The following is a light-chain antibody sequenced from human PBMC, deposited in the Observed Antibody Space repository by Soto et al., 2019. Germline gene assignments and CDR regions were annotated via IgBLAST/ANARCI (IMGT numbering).Light chain of an antibody. J-gene: IGKJ1*01. Sequence: DIQMTQSPSSLSASVGDRVTITCRASQSISTYLHWYQQKAGKAPKLLIYAASNLQSGVRSRFSASGSGTDFTLTLNSLQPEDFATYYCQQGYSTPWTFGQGTIVEIK. CDR2: AAS. CDR1: QSISTY. V-gene: IGKV1-39*01. CDR3: QQGYSTPWT.